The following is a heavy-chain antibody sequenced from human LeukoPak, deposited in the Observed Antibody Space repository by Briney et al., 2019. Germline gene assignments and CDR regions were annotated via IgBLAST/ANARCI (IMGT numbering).Heavy chain of an antibody. D-gene: IGHD5-12*01. Sequence: PGGSLRHSCAASGVTFSSYSTNWVRQAPGKGLEWVSYISSSSTIYYADSVKGRFTISRDNAKNSLYLQMNSLRAEDTAVYYCARDRQWLRSLGYYYYMDVWGKGTTVTVSS. CDR1: GVTFSSYS. CDR2: ISSSSTI. J-gene: IGHJ6*03. CDR3: ARDRQWLRSLGYYYYMDV. V-gene: IGHV3-48*01.